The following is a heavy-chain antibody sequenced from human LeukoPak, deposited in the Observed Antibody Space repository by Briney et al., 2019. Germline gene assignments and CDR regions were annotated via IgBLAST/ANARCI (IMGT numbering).Heavy chain of an antibody. CDR2: IYSGGST. CDR3: ARHRGVPAGPHYMDV. D-gene: IGHD2-2*01. J-gene: IGHJ6*03. V-gene: IGHV4-39*01. CDR1: GGSINSGSNY. Sequence: SETLSLTCSVSGGSINSGSNYWGWIRQPPGKGLEWIGNIYSGGSTYYNPSLKSRVTISADTSKKQFSLKLSSVTAADTAVYYCARHRGVPAGPHYMDVWGKGTTVTVSS.